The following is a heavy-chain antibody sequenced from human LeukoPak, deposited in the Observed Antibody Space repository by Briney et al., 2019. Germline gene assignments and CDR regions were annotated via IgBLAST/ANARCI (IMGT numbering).Heavy chain of an antibody. CDR1: GFTFSSYW. D-gene: IGHD5-24*01. CDR2: IDTDGSRI. V-gene: IGHV3-74*01. CDR3: AGGRDRSSLYFDS. J-gene: IGHJ4*02. Sequence: GGSLRLSCAASGFTFSSYWMHWVRQAPGKGLVWVSRIDTDGSRISHGDSVKGRFTISRDNAKNTLYLQMNSLRAEDTAVYYCAGGRDRSSLYFDSWGQGTLVTVSS.